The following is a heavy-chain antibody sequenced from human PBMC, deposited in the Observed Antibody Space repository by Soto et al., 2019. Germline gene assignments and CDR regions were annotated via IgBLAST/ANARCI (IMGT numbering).Heavy chain of an antibody. CDR3: ALSRGPGSYYPFDY. CDR1: GFTFSSYA. J-gene: IGHJ4*02. CDR2: ISGSGGST. Sequence: GGSLRLSCAASGFTFSSYAMSWVRQAPGKGLEWVSAISGSGGSTYYADSVKGRFTISRDNSKNTLYLQMNSLRAEDTAVYYCALSRGPGSYYPFDYWGQGTLVTVS. V-gene: IGHV3-23*01. D-gene: IGHD1-26*01.